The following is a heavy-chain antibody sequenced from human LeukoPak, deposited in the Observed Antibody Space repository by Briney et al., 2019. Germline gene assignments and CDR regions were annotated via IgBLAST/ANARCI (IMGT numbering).Heavy chain of an antibody. CDR2: ISYDGSNK. V-gene: IGHV3-30-3*01. Sequence: PGGSLRPSCAASGFTFSSHAMHWVRQAPGKGLEWVAIISYDGSNKYYADSVKGRFTISRDNSKNTLYLQMNSLRAEDTAVYYCAREGIQLWFGGVGDWFDPWGQGTLVTVSS. J-gene: IGHJ5*02. CDR3: AREGIQLWFGGVGDWFDP. CDR1: GFTFSSHA. D-gene: IGHD5-18*01.